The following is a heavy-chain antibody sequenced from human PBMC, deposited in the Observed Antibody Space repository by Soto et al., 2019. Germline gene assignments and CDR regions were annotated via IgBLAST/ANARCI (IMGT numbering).Heavy chain of an antibody. Sequence: SETLSLTCTVSGDTLSTKSYYWGWIRQSPGKGLEWIGSISYSGITYYNPSLKSRVTISVDTSKNQFSLKLRSVTAADTAVYYCARQGLTIVVVTALHSWFDPWGQGTLVTVSS. V-gene: IGHV4-39*01. D-gene: IGHD2-21*02. CDR2: ISYSGIT. CDR1: GDTLSTKSYY. CDR3: ARQGLTIVVVTALHSWFDP. J-gene: IGHJ5*02.